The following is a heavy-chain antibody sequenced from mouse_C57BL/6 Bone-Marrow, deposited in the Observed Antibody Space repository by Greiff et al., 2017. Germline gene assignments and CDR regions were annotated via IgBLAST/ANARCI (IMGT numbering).Heavy chain of an antibody. J-gene: IGHJ2*01. CDR1: GYTFTSYN. V-gene: IGHV1-12*01. Sequence: QVQLKESGAELVRPGASVKMSCKASGYTFTSYNMHWVKQTPRQGLEWIGAIYPGNGDTSYNQKFKGKATLTVDKSSSTAYMQLSSLTSEDSAVYFCARWDYYGSSGYFDYWGQGTTLTVSS. CDR2: IYPGNGDT. CDR3: ARWDYYGSSGYFDY. D-gene: IGHD1-1*01.